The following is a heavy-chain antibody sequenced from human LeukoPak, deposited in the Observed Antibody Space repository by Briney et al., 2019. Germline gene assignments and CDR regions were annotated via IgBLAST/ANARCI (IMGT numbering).Heavy chain of an antibody. V-gene: IGHV4-4*07. J-gene: IGHJ5*02. CDR1: GGSISSYY. D-gene: IGHD3-10*01. Sequence: SETLSLTCTVSGGSISSYYWSWIRQPAGKGLEWIGRIYTSRSTNYNPSLKSRVTMSVDTSKNQFSLKLSSVTAADTAVYYCASSDYYGSGSYYSLFDPWGQGTLVTVSS. CDR3: ASSDYYGSGSYYSLFDP. CDR2: IYTSRST.